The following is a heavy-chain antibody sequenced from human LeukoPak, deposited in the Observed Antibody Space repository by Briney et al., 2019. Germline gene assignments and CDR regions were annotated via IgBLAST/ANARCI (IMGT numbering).Heavy chain of an antibody. CDR2: IYSGGST. D-gene: IGHD3-10*01. Sequence: PGGSLRLSCAASGFTVSSNYMSWVRQAPGKGLEWVSVIYSGGSTYYADSVKGRFTISRDNSKNTLYLQMYSLRAEDTAVYYCARAYGSGSYYSPFDYWGQGTLVTVSS. J-gene: IGHJ4*02. CDR3: ARAYGSGSYYSPFDY. V-gene: IGHV3-53*01. CDR1: GFTVSSNY.